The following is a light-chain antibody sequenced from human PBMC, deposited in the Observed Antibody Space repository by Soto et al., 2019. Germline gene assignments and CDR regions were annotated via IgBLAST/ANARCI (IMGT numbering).Light chain of an antibody. CDR3: QQYNNRPPWT. V-gene: IGKV1-5*01. Sequence: GDRVTITCRASQSISSWLAWYQQKPGKAPKFLIYDASNLESGVPSRFSGSGSGTEFTLTITSLQSEDFALYYCQQYNNRPPWTFGHGTKVDIK. CDR1: QSISSW. J-gene: IGKJ1*01. CDR2: DAS.